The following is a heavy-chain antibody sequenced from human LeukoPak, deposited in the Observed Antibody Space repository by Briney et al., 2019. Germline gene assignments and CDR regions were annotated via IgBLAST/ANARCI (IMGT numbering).Heavy chain of an antibody. V-gene: IGHV3-23*01. J-gene: IGHJ4*02. D-gene: IGHD3-10*01. CDR1: GFTFSSYA. CDR3: AYTMDSHYFDY. CDR2: ISGSGGST. Sequence: GGSLRLSCAASGFTFSSYAMSWVRQAPGKGLVWVSGISGSGGSTYYADSVKGWFTISRDNSKNTLYLQMNSLRAEDTAVYYCAYTMDSHYFDYWGQGTLVTVSS.